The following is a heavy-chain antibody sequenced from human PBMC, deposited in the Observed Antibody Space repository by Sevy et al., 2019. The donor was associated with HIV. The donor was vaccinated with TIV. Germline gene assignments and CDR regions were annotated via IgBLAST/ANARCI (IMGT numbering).Heavy chain of an antibody. CDR2: ISYDGNKK. J-gene: IGHJ4*02. CDR3: ARDQGAYYYGPGGY. V-gene: IGHV3-30-3*01. D-gene: IGHD3-16*01. Sequence: GGSLRLSCAGSGFTFRSYAIHWVRQAPGRGLEWVAVISYDGNKKYYADSVKGRFTISRDDSKNTLFLQMSSLTAEDTALYYCARDQGAYYYGPGGYWGQGTLVTVSS. CDR1: GFTFRSYA.